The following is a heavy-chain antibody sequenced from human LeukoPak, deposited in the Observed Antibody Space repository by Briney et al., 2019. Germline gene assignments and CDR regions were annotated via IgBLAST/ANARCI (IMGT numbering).Heavy chain of an antibody. CDR2: IYYSGST. CDR3: ARTSRDRRVVDY. V-gene: IGHV4-39*07. CDR1: VGSISSSSYC. J-gene: IGHJ4*02. Sequence: PSETLSLTCTVAVGSISSSSYCWGWIRQPPGKGLEWIWSIYYSGSTYYNPSLKSRVTISIDTSKNQFSLKLRSVTAADTAVYYCARTSRDRRVVDYWGQGTLVTVSS. D-gene: IGHD2-21*01.